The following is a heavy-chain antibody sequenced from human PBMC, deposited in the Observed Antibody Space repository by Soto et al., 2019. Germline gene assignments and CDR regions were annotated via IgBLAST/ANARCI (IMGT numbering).Heavy chain of an antibody. D-gene: IGHD2-2*01. V-gene: IGHV1-69*01. CDR2: IIPISETT. J-gene: IGHJ6*02. Sequence: QVQLVQSGAAVKKPGSSVKVSCKASGGTFSSYAISWVRQAPGQGLEWMGGIIPISETTNYAQKFPGRVTITADESKSTAYMELSSLRSEDTAVYYCARSQGSSTSLELYYYYSYGMDVWGPGTTVTGSS. CDR1: GGTFSSYA. CDR3: ARSQGSSTSLELYYYYSYGMDV.